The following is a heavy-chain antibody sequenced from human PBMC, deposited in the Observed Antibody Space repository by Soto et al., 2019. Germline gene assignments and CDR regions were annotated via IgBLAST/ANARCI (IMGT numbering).Heavy chain of an antibody. CDR2: IVVASGYS. CDR3: AADVIGVAGDFDH. J-gene: IGHJ4*02. Sequence: LVQCGPDVKRPGTSVKVSCKTSGFTFGSSAVQWVRQVRGQRLEWIGWIVVASGYSNVAQKFQDRVSLTRDLSTNTAFMELSSLTSEDSAMYYCAADVIGVAGDFDHWGQGTLVSVSS. CDR1: GFTFGSSA. D-gene: IGHD6-19*01. V-gene: IGHV1-58*01.